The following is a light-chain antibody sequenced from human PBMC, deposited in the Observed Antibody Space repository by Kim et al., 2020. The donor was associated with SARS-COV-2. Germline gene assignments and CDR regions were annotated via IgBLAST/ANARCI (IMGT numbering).Light chain of an antibody. CDR3: QSYDGSNWV. V-gene: IGLV6-57*03. CDR1: GGNSASAY. CDR2: EDN. J-gene: IGLJ3*02. Sequence: GKTVKMSWTRSGGNSASAYVQWYQQRPGSAPTTVIFEDNQRPSGVPARFSGSIDSSSNSASLTISGLKTEDEADYYCQSYDGSNWVFGGGTQLTVL.